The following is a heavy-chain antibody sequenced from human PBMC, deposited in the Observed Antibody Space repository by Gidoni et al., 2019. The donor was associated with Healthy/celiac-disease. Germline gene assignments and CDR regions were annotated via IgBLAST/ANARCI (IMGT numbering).Heavy chain of an antibody. V-gene: IGHV3-11*06. D-gene: IGHD3-22*01. J-gene: IGHJ6*02. CDR3: ARDQPDYYDSSGYYGMDV. Sequence: GRFTISRDNAKNSLYLQMNSLRAEDTAVYYCARDQPDYYDSSGYYGMDVWGQGTTVTVSS.